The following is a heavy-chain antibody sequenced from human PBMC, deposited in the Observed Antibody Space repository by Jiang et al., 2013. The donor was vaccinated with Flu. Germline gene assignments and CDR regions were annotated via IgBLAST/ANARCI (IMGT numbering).Heavy chain of an antibody. J-gene: IGHJ3*01. Sequence: SCKGSGYSLSNYWIAWVRHMPGKGLEWMGVIYPPDSRTNTAVLQGPGHHVSRQVHQFRYLQWSSVEPSDTAIYYCATTYYYQSGGHSDSFNVWGQGTMVTVSS. CDR1: GYSLSNYW. CDR2: IYPPDSRT. V-gene: IGHV5-51*01. CDR3: ATTYYYQSGGHSDSFNV. D-gene: IGHD3-22*01.